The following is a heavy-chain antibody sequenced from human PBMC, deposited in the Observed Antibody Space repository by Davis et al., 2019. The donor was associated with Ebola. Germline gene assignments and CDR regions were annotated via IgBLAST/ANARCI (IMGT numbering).Heavy chain of an antibody. CDR3: ARGDGYNYWGD. V-gene: IGHV3-66*01. Sequence: GESLKISCAASGFTVSSNYMSWVSQAPGKGLERVSVFYIGGSTYYADSVRDRFTISRDTSKNTVYLQMNGLRAEDTAVYYCARGDGYNYWGDWGQGTLVTVSS. CDR2: FYIGGST. D-gene: IGHD5-24*01. CDR1: GFTVSSNY. J-gene: IGHJ4*02.